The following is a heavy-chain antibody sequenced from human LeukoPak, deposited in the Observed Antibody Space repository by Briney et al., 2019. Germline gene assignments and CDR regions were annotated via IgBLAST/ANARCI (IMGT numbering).Heavy chain of an antibody. CDR1: GFTFSSHG. CDR3: ARGGRTTWHGMDV. CDR2: IWYDGSNK. V-gene: IGHV3-33*01. Sequence: AGGSLRLSCAASGFTFSSHGMHWVRQAPGKGLEWVAVIWYDGSNKNYADSVKGRFTISRDNSKNTLYLQMNSLRAEDTAVYYCARGGRTTWHGMDVWGQGTTVTVSS. J-gene: IGHJ6*02. D-gene: IGHD4-17*01.